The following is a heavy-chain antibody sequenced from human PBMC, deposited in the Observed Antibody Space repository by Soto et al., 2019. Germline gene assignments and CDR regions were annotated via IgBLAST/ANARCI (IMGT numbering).Heavy chain of an antibody. Sequence: QVQLVQSGAEVKKPGASVKVSCKASGYTFTSYYMHWVRQAPGQGLEWMGIINPSGGSTSYAQKFQGRVTKTRDTSTSTVYMELSSLRSEDTAVYYCARNSATYYDFWSGYYAVPTGANDAFDIWGQGTMVTVSS. CDR3: ARNSATYYDFWSGYYAVPTGANDAFDI. CDR1: GYTFTSYY. CDR2: INPSGGST. D-gene: IGHD3-3*01. J-gene: IGHJ3*02. V-gene: IGHV1-46*03.